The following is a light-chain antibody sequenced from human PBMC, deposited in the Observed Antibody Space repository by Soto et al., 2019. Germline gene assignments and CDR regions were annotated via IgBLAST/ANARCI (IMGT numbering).Light chain of an antibody. CDR2: LNSDDSH. CDR3: QTWGTGIRV. CDR1: SGHSSYA. V-gene: IGLV4-69*01. J-gene: IGLJ2*01. Sequence: QPVLTQSPSASASLGASVKLTCTLSSGHSSYAIAWHQQQLEKGPRYLMKLNSDDSHSKGDGIPYRFSASSSGAERYLTSPRLQSEAEDDYYCQTWGTGIRVFGGGTKLTVL.